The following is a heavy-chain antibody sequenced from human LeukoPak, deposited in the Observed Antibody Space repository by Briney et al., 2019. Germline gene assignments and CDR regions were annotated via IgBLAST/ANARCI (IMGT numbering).Heavy chain of an antibody. D-gene: IGHD3-10*01. J-gene: IGHJ4*02. V-gene: IGHV3-11*04. CDR1: GFTFSDYY. CDR2: ISSSGITI. Sequence: GGSLRLSCAASGFTFSDYYMSWIRQAPGKGLEWVSYISSSGITIYYADSVKGRFTISRDNAENSLYLQMNSLRAEDTAVYYCASLKRVRGVINHLDYWGQGALVTVSS. CDR3: ASLKRVRGVINHLDY.